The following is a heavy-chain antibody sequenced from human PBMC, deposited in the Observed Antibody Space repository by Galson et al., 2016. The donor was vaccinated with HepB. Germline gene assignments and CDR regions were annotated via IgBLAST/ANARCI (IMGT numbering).Heavy chain of an antibody. V-gene: IGHV3-48*01. Sequence: SLRLSCAVSGFSFSSYSMNWVRQAPGRGLEWVSYISRTSQTIYYADSVKGRFTISRDNAKNSLYLQMDSLRGEDTALYYCAKLDCGRDCPRDDWGQGTLVTVSS. CDR3: AKLDCGRDCPRDD. D-gene: IGHD2-21*02. CDR1: GFSFSSYS. CDR2: ISRTSQTI. J-gene: IGHJ4*02.